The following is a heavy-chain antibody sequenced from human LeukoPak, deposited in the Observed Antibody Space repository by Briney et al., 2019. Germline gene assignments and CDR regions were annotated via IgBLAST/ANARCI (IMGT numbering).Heavy chain of an antibody. Sequence: SETLSLTCTVSGGSISSGSYYWSWIRQPAGKGLEWIGRIYTSGSTNYNPSLKSRVTISVYTSKNQFSLKLSSVTAADTAVYYCARVGIVVVPAAMRPGGYYYYYMDVWGKGTTVTVSS. CDR3: ARVGIVVVPAAMRPGGYYYYYMDV. CDR1: GGSISSGSYY. D-gene: IGHD2-2*01. CDR2: IYTSGST. V-gene: IGHV4-61*02. J-gene: IGHJ6*03.